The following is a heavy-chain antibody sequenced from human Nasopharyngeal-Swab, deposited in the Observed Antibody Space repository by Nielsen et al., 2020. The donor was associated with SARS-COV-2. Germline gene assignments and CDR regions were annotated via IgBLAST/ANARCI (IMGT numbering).Heavy chain of an antibody. V-gene: IGHV4-59*01. CDR3: ASSPYDFWSGYRFDY. D-gene: IGHD3-3*01. J-gene: IGHJ4*02. CDR2: IYYSGST. Sequence: WIRQPPGKGLEWIGYIYYSGSTNYNPSPKSRVTISVDTSKNQFSLKLSSVTAADTAVYYCASSPYDFWSGYRFDYWGQGTLVTVSS.